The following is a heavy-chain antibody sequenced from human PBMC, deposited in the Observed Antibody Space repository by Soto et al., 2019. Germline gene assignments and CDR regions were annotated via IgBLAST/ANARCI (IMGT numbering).Heavy chain of an antibody. V-gene: IGHV4-61*01. CDR3: ARDNLRARDGMDV. CDR2: IYYSGST. Sequence: SETLSLTCTVSGGSVSSGSYHWTWIRQPPGKGLEWIGYIYYSGSTNYNPSLKSRVTISVDTSKNQFSLKLSSVTAADTAVYYCARDNLRARDGMDVWGPGTTVTVSS. J-gene: IGHJ6*02. CDR1: GGSVSSGSYH.